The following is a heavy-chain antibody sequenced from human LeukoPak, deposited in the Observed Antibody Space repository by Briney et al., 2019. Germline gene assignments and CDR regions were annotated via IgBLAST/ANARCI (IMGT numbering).Heavy chain of an antibody. CDR1: RFTFSSYA. V-gene: IGHV3-23*01. CDR3: ARLPAAINGYFDP. Sequence: GGSLRLSCAASRFTFSSYAMSWVRQAPGKGLEWVSAISGGGAGTYYADSVKGRFTISRDNSKNTLYLQIYSLRAEDTAVYYCARLPAAINGYFDPWGQGTLVTVSS. CDR2: ISGGGAGT. D-gene: IGHD2-2*01. J-gene: IGHJ5*02.